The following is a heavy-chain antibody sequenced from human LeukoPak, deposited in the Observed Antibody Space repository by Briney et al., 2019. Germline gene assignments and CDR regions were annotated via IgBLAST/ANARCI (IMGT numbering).Heavy chain of an antibody. V-gene: IGHV5-51*01. D-gene: IGHD1-26*01. Sequence: GESLKISCKGSGYNFATYWIAWVRQMPGKGLEWMGIIYPGDSDTRYSPSFQGQVTISADKSISTAYLQWRSRKASDTATYYCARGGYSGSYYDFDYWGQGTLVTVSS. CDR3: ARGGYSGSYYDFDY. J-gene: IGHJ4*02. CDR2: IYPGDSDT. CDR1: GYNFATYW.